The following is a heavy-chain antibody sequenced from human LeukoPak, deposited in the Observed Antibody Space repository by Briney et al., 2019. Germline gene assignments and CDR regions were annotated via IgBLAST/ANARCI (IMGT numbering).Heavy chain of an antibody. V-gene: IGHV1-46*01. J-gene: IGHJ4*02. CDR1: GYTFTSYY. Sequence: VASVKVSSKASGYTFTSYYMHWVRQAPGQGLEWMGIINPSGGSTSYAQKFQGRVTMTRDTSTSTVYMELSSLRSEDTAVYYCARGARDYDSSGYYTSNDYWGQGTLVTVSS. CDR2: INPSGGST. D-gene: IGHD3-22*01. CDR3: ARGARDYDSSGYYTSNDY.